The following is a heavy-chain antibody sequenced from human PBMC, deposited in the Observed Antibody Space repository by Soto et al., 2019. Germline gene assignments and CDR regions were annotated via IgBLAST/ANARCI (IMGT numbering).Heavy chain of an antibody. CDR3: ARESEDLTSNFDY. V-gene: IGHV3-21*06. CDR1: GFTFTRYR. Sequence: PGGSLRLSCAASGFTFTRYRINWVRQAPGKGLEWVSSISSTTNYIYYGDSMKGRFTISRDNAKNSLYLEMNSLRAEDTAVYYCARESEDLTSNFDYWGQGTLVTVSS. J-gene: IGHJ4*02. CDR2: ISSTTNYI.